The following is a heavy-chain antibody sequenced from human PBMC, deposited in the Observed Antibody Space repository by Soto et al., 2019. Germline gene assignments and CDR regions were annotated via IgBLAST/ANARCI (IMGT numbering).Heavy chain of an antibody. CDR1: GVSISSSSYY. Sequence: QLQLQESGPGLVKPSETLSLTCTVSGVSISSSSYYWGWIRQTPGKGLEWIGTIYFSGSTYYNPSLKSGVTISVDRSKNQFSLNLTSVTAADTTLYYCARHGSYWGPGTLVTVSS. CDR2: IYFSGST. CDR3: ARHGSY. V-gene: IGHV4-39*01. J-gene: IGHJ4*02.